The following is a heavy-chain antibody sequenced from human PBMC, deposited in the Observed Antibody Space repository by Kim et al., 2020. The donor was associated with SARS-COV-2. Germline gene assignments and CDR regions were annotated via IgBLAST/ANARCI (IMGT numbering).Heavy chain of an antibody. CDR1: GFTFSSYA. D-gene: IGHD5-12*01. J-gene: IGHJ6*01. V-gene: IGHV3-23*01. CDR3: AKDLKWLRVSPILSYYYG. CDR2: ISGSGGST. Sequence: GGSLRLSCAASGFTFSSYAMSWVRQAPGKGLEWVSAISGSGGSTYYADPVKGRVTIPRDNSKNTLYLQMNSLRAEDTAVNYFAKDLKWLRVSPILSYYYG.